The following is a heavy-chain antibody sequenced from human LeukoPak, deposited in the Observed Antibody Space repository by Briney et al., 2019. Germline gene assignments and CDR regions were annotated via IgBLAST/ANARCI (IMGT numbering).Heavy chain of an antibody. CDR3: ARGLTGNDYYYGMDV. V-gene: IGHV4-34*01. CDR2: INHSGST. D-gene: IGHD1-20*01. J-gene: IGHJ6*02. CDR1: GGSISGYY. Sequence: PSETLSLTCTVSGGSISGYYWSWIRQPPGKGLEWIGEINHSGSTNYNPSLKSRVTISVDTSKNQFSLKLSSVTAADTAVYYCARGLTGNDYYYGMDVWGQGTTVTVSS.